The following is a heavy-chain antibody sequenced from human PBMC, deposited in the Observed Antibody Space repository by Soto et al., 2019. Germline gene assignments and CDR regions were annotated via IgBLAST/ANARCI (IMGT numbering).Heavy chain of an antibody. CDR3: AKGPENWDDSNWYDP. D-gene: IGHD3-16*01. Sequence: PGGSLRLSCAAPGFTFTTFGIHWVRQAPGKGLECVAVITYDGSKKYSDSVKGRFTISRDTSEHVSYLQMNSLRTDDTAVYYCAKGPENWDDSNWYDPWGQGTLVTVSS. CDR1: GFTFTTFG. V-gene: IGHV3-30*18. CDR2: ITYDGSKK. J-gene: IGHJ5*02.